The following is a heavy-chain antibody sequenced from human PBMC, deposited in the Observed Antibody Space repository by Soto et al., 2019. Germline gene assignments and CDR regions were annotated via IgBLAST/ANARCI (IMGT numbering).Heavy chain of an antibody. CDR2: IYPGDSDT. CDR1: GYSFTSYW. CDR3: ARSGIAVAAQSAY. Sequence: AESMKISCKGSGYSFTSYWIGWVRQMPGKGLEWMGIIYPGDSDTRYSPSFQGQVTISADKSISTAYLQWSSLKASDTAMYYCARSGIAVAAQSAYSGQGTLVTVSS. J-gene: IGHJ4*02. D-gene: IGHD6-19*01. V-gene: IGHV5-51*01.